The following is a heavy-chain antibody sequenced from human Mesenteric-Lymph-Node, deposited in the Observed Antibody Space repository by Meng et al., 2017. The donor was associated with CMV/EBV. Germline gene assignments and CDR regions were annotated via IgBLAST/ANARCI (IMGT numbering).Heavy chain of an antibody. Sequence: VCGGSIISNNWWRWVRQPPGKGLEWIGEIYIGGSSNYNPSLKSRVTISIEKSKNEFSLKLTSVTAADTAVYYCARGRGFPNWYFDLWGRGTLVTVSS. J-gene: IGHJ2*01. CDR1: GGSIISNNW. CDR3: ARGRGFPNWYFDL. D-gene: IGHD2-8*01. CDR2: IYIGGSS. V-gene: IGHV4-4*02.